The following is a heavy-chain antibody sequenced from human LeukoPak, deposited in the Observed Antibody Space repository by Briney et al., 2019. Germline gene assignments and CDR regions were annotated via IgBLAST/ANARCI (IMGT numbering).Heavy chain of an antibody. Sequence: GGSLRLSFEASGFTFRDYWMTWVRQAPGKGLEWVANVKQDGTEKFYVDSVKGRFTISRDNGKNSLYLQMNSLRVEDTAIYYCARAGGTSWADYWGQGTLVTVSS. CDR3: ARAGGTSWADY. CDR2: VKQDGTEK. J-gene: IGHJ4*02. D-gene: IGHD6-13*01. CDR1: GFTFRDYW. V-gene: IGHV3-7*01.